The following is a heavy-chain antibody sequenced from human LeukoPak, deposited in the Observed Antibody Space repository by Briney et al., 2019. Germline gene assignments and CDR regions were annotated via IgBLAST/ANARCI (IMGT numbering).Heavy chain of an antibody. D-gene: IGHD6-13*01. V-gene: IGHV4-39*01. CDR2: IDNSGST. Sequence: SETLSLTCTVSGGSISGSSYNWGWIRQPPGKGLEWIGSIDNSGSTYYSPSLKSRVTISADTSKDQFSLKLSSITAADTAFYYCARPPGIAAAWFGPWGQGTLVTVSS. J-gene: IGHJ5*02. CDR3: ARPPGIAAAWFGP. CDR1: GGSISGSSYN.